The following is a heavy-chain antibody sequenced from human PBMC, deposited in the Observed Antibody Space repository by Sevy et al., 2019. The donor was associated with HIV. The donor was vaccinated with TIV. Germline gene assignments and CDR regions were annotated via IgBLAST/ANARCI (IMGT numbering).Heavy chain of an antibody. V-gene: IGHV3-21*01. Sequence: GGSLRLSCAAPGFTFSTSSMSWVRQAPGKGLEWVSSVSSSSSFIYYADSVKGRFTISRDNAKNSLYLQMNSLRAEDTAVYFCVGSSSIGCHQGWFDPWGQGTLVTVSS. D-gene: IGHD2-2*01. CDR2: VSSSSSFI. CDR1: GFTFSTSS. J-gene: IGHJ5*02. CDR3: VGSSSIGCHQGWFDP.